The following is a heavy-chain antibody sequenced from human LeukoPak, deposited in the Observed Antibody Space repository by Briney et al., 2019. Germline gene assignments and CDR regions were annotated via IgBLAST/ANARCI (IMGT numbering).Heavy chain of an antibody. CDR1: GFTFSSYS. V-gene: IGHV3-30-3*01. CDR3: GRDLRDMITFGGVIGY. D-gene: IGHD3-16*02. Sequence: GGSLRLSCAAAGFTFSSYSMHCFRQPPGKGLEGGAVISYDGSNKYYADSLKGRFTISRDNSKNQLYLQMNSLRAEARAVYSCGRDLRDMITFGGVIGYWGQGTLVTVSS. CDR2: ISYDGSNK. J-gene: IGHJ4*02.